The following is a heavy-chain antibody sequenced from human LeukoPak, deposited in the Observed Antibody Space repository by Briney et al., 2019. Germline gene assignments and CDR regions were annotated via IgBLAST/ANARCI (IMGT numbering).Heavy chain of an antibody. CDR1: GFTFSSYA. D-gene: IGHD6-19*01. CDR3: ANSHSSGWHR. J-gene: IGHJ4*02. Sequence: GGSLRLSCAASGFTFSSYAMHWVRQAPGKGLEWVAVIPYDGSNKYYADSVKGRFTISRDNSKNTLYLQMNSLRAEDTAVYYCANSHSSGWHRWGQGTLVTVSS. CDR2: IPYDGSNK. V-gene: IGHV3-30*04.